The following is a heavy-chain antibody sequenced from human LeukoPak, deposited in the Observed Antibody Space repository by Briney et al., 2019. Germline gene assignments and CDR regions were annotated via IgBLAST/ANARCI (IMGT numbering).Heavy chain of an antibody. Sequence: GRSLGLSCTASGFNFDAYAMSWVRQAPGKGLEWVGFVRSNTYGGTAEYAASVKGSFIISRDDSKRIAYLQINSLRTEGTAVYYCTREATSHHGMDVWGQGTTVTVSS. CDR2: VRSNTYGGTA. V-gene: IGHV3-49*04. CDR3: TREATSHHGMDV. J-gene: IGHJ6*02. CDR1: GFNFDAYA.